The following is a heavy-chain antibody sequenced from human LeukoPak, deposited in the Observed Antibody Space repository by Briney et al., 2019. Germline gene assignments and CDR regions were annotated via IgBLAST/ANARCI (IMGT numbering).Heavy chain of an antibody. V-gene: IGHV3-30*02. J-gene: IGHJ4*02. CDR3: APEVGYSSSPVDY. CDR1: GFTFSSYG. D-gene: IGHD6-6*01. CDR2: IRYDGSNK. Sequence: GGSLRLSCAASGFTFSSYGMHWVRQAPGKGLEWVAFIRYDGSNKYYADSVKGRFTISRDNSKKALYLQMNSLGAEDMAVYYCAPEVGYSSSPVDYWGQGSLVTVSS.